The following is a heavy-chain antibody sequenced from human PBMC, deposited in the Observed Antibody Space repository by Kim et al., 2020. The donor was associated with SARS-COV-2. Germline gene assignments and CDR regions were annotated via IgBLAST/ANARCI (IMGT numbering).Heavy chain of an antibody. Sequence: GGSLRLSCAASGFTFSGSAMHWVRQASGKGLEWVGRIRSKANSYATAYAASVKGRFTISRDDSKNTAYLKMNSLKTEDTAVYYCTSQKYSSGWYPYYYYGMDVWGKGTTIAVSS. D-gene: IGHD6-19*01. CDR2: IRSKANSYAT. V-gene: IGHV3-73*01. CDR1: GFTFSGSA. CDR3: TSQKYSSGWYPYYYYGMDV. J-gene: IGHJ6*04.